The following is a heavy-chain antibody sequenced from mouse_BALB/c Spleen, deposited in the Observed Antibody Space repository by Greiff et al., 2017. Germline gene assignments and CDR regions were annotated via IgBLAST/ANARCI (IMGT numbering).Heavy chain of an antibody. Sequence: EVMLVESGGGLVQPGGSRTLSCAASGFTFSSFGMHWVRQAPEKGLEWVAYISSGSSTIYYADKVKGRFTISRDNPKNTLFLQMTSLRSEDTAMYYCARSYYGAMDYGGEGTSVTVSS. CDR3: ARSYYGAMDY. CDR2: ISSGSSTI. J-gene: IGHJ4*01. V-gene: IGHV5-17*02. CDR1: GFTFSSFG.